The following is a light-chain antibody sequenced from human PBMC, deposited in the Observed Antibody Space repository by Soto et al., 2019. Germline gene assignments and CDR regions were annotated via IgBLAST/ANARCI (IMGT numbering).Light chain of an antibody. CDR3: QQYDNWPWT. Sequence: IAMTHSPATLSVSPARRSTLYFSPTQSISGTLAWYQQKPGQAPRLLIYGASTRAAGFPARFSGSGSGTDFTLTISSLQSEDFAVYYCQQYDNWPWTFGQGTKVDNK. CDR1: QSISGT. V-gene: IGKV3-15*01. CDR2: GAS. J-gene: IGKJ1*01.